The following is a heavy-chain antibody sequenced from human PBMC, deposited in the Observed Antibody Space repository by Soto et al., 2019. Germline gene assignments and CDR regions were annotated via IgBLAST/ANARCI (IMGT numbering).Heavy chain of an antibody. D-gene: IGHD2-21*02. V-gene: IGHV1-46*01. CDR3: ARDVPPLYCGGDCYNYYYYYGMDV. CDR2: INPSGGST. CDR1: GYTFTSYY. J-gene: IGHJ6*02. Sequence: QVQLVQSGAEVKKHGASVKVSCKASGYTFTSYYMHWVRQAPGQGLEWMGIINPSGGSTSYAQKFQGRVTMTRDTSTSTVYMELSSLRSEDTAVYYCARDVPPLYCGGDCYNYYYYYGMDVWGQGTTVTVSS.